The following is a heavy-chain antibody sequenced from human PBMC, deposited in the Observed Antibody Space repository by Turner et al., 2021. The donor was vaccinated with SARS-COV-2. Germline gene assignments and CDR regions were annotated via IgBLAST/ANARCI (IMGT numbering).Heavy chain of an antibody. D-gene: IGHD5-18*01. CDR2: ISYDGSNK. CDR3: AKVGYSYGYPNHYFDY. J-gene: IGHJ4*02. V-gene: IGHV3-30*18. Sequence: QVQLVESGGGVVQPGRSLGLSWAASAFTFSSYGMHWVRQAPGKGLEWVAVISYDGSNKYYADSVKGRFTISRDNSKNTLYLQMNSLRAEDTAVYYCAKVGYSYGYPNHYFDYWGQGTLVTVSS. CDR1: AFTFSSYG.